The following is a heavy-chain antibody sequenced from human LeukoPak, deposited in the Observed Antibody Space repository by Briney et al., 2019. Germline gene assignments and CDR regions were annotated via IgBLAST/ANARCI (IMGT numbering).Heavy chain of an antibody. CDR3: ARDKAGYNDY. Sequence: SSETLSLTCTVSGGSISSGSYYWSWIRQPAGKGLEWIGRIYSSGSTNYNPSLKSRVTISVDTSKNQFSLKLTSVTAADTAVYYCARDKAGYNDYWGQGTLVTVSS. V-gene: IGHV4-61*02. J-gene: IGHJ4*02. D-gene: IGHD5-24*01. CDR1: GGSISSGSYY. CDR2: IYSSGST.